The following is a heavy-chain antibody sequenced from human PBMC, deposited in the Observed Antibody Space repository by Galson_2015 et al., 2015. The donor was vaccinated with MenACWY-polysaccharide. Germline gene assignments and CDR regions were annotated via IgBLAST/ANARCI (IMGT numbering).Heavy chain of an antibody. CDR1: GGSISSYY. CDR2: IYYSGST. V-gene: IGHV4-59*08. D-gene: IGHD1-26*01. Sequence: SETLSLTCTVSGGSISSYYWSWIRQPPGKGLEWIGYIYYSGSTNYNPSLKSRVTISVDTSKNQFSLKLSSVTAADTAVYYCARVEKYSGSFYILYWGQGTLVTVSS. J-gene: IGHJ4*02. CDR3: ARVEKYSGSFYILY.